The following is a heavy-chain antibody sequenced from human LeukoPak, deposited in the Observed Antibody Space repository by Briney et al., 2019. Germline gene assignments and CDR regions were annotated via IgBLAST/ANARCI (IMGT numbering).Heavy chain of an antibody. CDR3: ARDRVGGDLTGVSLY. V-gene: IGHV1-18*01. Sequence: ASVKVSCKASGYPFDNFGFTWVRRAPGQGLEWMGWISAYNGNTHYAQKFRGRLTLTTETSTSTAYLELRSLKSDDTAVYYCARDRVGGDLTGVSLYWGQGTLVTVSS. J-gene: IGHJ4*01. CDR2: ISAYNGNT. CDR1: GYPFDNFG. D-gene: IGHD4-17*01.